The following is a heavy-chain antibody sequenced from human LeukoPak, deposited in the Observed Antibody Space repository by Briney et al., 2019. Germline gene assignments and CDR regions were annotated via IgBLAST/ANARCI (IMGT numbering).Heavy chain of an antibody. Sequence: GGSLRLSCAASGFTFSSYEMNWVRQAPGKGLEWVSYINTNGRTISYADSLKGRFTISRDNAKNSLYLQMNSLRAEDTAVHYCARDSNWSPDYWGQGTLVTVSS. CDR1: GFTFSSYE. CDR2: INTNGRTI. D-gene: IGHD1-20*01. CDR3: ARDSNWSPDY. V-gene: IGHV3-48*03. J-gene: IGHJ4*02.